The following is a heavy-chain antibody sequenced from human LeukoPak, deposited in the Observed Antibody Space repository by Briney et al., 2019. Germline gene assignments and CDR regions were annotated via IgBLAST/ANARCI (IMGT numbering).Heavy chain of an antibody. V-gene: IGHV3-7*01. CDR1: GFTFSSYW. D-gene: IGHD3-9*01. CDR3: ARVRRDILTGSYYFDY. Sequence: GGSLRLSCAASGFTFSSYWMSWVRQAPGKGLEWVANIKQDGSEKYYVDSVKGRFTISRDNAKNSLYLQMNSLRAEDTAVYYCARVRRDILTGSYYFDYWGQGTLVTVYS. J-gene: IGHJ4*02. CDR2: IKQDGSEK.